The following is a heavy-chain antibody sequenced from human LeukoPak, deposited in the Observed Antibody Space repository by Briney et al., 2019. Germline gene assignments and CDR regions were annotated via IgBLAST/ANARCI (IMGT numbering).Heavy chain of an antibody. D-gene: IGHD1-26*01. CDR2: ISSSSSYI. CDR3: ARPGSYHHPMDY. V-gene: IGHV3-21*01. CDR1: GFTFSSYS. Sequence: PGGSLRLSCAASGFTFSSYSMNWVRQAPGKGLEWVSSISSSSSYIYYADSVKGRFTISRDNAKNSLYLQMNSLRAEDTAVYYCARPGSYHHPMDYWGQGTLVTVSS. J-gene: IGHJ4*02.